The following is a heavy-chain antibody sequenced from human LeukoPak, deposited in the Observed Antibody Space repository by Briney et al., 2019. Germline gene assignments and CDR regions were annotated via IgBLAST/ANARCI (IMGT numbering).Heavy chain of an antibody. J-gene: IGHJ6*03. V-gene: IGHV3-33*01. D-gene: IGHD2-21*02. Sequence: GTSLRLSCAASGFTFSSYGMHWVRQAPGKGLEWVAVIWYDGSNTNYADSVKGRFTISRDNSKNTLYLQMNSLRAEDAAVYYCARDGFGCGGDCYPRNYYYYYYMDVWGKGTTVTVSS. CDR1: GFTFSSYG. CDR2: IWYDGSNT. CDR3: ARDGFGCGGDCYPRNYYYYYYMDV.